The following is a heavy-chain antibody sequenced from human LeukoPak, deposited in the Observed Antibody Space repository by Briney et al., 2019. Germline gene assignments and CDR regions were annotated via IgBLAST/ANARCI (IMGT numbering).Heavy chain of an antibody. Sequence: GGSLRLSCAPSGFTFSNYAMHWVRQAPGKGLEWVAVISYDGNNKNYADSVKGRFTISRDNSKNTLYLQMNSLSAEDTALYFCAKGYCTGTSCYTGLDYWGQGTLVTVSS. V-gene: IGHV3-30-3*01. CDR2: ISYDGNNK. CDR1: GFTFSNYA. J-gene: IGHJ4*02. D-gene: IGHD2-2*02. CDR3: AKGYCTGTSCYTGLDY.